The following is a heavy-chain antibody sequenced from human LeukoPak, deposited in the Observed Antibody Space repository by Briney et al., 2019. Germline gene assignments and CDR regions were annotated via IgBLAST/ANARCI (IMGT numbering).Heavy chain of an antibody. CDR3: ARDLHLGSIAVAGSTFDY. CDR1: GGSISSYY. V-gene: IGHV4-59*01. J-gene: IGHJ4*02. D-gene: IGHD6-19*01. Sequence: SETLSLTCTVSGGSISSYYWSWIRQPPGKGLEWIGYIYYSGSTNYNPSLKSRVTISVDTSRNQFSLKLSSVTAADTAVYYCARDLHLGSIAVAGSTFDYWGQGTLVTVSS. CDR2: IYYSGST.